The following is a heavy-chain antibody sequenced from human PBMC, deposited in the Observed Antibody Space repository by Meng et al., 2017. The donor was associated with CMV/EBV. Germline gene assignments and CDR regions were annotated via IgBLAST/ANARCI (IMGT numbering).Heavy chain of an antibody. Sequence: SETLSLTCTVSGGSISSYYWSWIRQPPGKGLEWIGYIYYGGSTNYNPSLKSRVTISVDTSKNQFSLKLSSVTAADTAVYYCARGGGGRTNRGMDVWGQGTTVTVSS. CDR3: ARGGGGRTNRGMDV. CDR2: IYYGGST. CDR1: GGSISSYY. D-gene: IGHD1-14*01. J-gene: IGHJ6*02. V-gene: IGHV4-59*01.